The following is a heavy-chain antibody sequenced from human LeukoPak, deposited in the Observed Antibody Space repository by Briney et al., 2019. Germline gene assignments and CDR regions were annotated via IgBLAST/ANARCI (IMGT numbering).Heavy chain of an antibody. CDR2: IKYDGSEI. Sequence: GGSLRLSCAASGFTFSSYVMSWVRQASGKGLEWVANIKYDGSEIHYLDSVKGRFTISRDNARNSLYLQMNDLRVEDTAVYYCARTKAFDFWGQGTMVIVSS. CDR1: GFTFSSYV. V-gene: IGHV3-7*01. CDR3: ARTKAFDF. J-gene: IGHJ3*01.